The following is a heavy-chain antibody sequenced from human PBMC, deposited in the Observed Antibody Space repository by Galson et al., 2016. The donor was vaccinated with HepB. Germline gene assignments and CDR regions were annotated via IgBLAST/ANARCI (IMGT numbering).Heavy chain of an antibody. Sequence: SVKVSCKASGYTFSTYAIHWVRQAPGQSLEWMGWINGGNGSTKLSHKFQGRVSFTSDTSASTAYMELSSLRSEDTAVFYCARGSDVTCRGGDCTLDYWGQGTLVTDSS. D-gene: IGHD2-21*02. J-gene: IGHJ4*02. CDR1: GYTFSTYA. CDR2: INGGNGST. V-gene: IGHV1-3*01. CDR3: ARGSDVTCRGGDCTLDY.